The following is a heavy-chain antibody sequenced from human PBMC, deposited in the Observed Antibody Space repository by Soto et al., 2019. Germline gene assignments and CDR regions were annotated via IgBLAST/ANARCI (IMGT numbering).Heavy chain of an antibody. CDR2: IKSKTDGGTT. V-gene: IGHV3-15*07. Sequence: EVQVVESGGGLVNPGGSLRLSCAASGFTFANGWMNWVRQAPGKGLEWVGRIKSKTDGGTTDYAAPVKGRFTISRDDSKNTVYLQMNSLKTEDTAVYYCATAFNGKPSQFDFWGQGTLVTVSP. CDR1: GFTFANGW. J-gene: IGHJ4*02. CDR3: ATAFNGKPSQFDF.